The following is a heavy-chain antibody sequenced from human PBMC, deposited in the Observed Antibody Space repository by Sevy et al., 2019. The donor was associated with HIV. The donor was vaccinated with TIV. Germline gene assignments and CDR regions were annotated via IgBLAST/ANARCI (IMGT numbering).Heavy chain of an antibody. CDR1: GYTLTQLS. D-gene: IGHD3-22*01. CDR3: ATGREYCNDNSGYFDY. J-gene: IGHJ4*02. CDR2: FDPEDGKT. V-gene: IGHV1-24*01. Sequence: ASVKVSCKVSGYTLTQLSMHWVRQAPGKGLEWMGGFDPEDGKTIYAQKFQGRLTMTEDTSTDTAYMQLSSLRSEDTAVYYCATGREYCNDNSGYFDYWGQGTLVTVSS.